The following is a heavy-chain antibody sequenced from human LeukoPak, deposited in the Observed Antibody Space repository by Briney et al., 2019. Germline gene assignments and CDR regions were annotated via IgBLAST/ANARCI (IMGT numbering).Heavy chain of an antibody. D-gene: IGHD4-17*01. Sequence: GGSLRLSCAASGFTFSSYSMNWVRQAPGEGLEWVSSISSSSSYIYYADSVKGRFTISRDNAKNSLYLQMNSLRAEDTAVYYCARGTVTTIWGAFDIWGQGTMVTVSS. J-gene: IGHJ3*02. CDR1: GFTFSSYS. CDR2: ISSSSSYI. CDR3: ARGTVTTIWGAFDI. V-gene: IGHV3-21*01.